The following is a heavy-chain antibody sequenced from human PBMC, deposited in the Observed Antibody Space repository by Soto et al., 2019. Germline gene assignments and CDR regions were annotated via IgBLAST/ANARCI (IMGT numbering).Heavy chain of an antibody. CDR2: ISGNVGSA. Sequence: EVQLLDSGGGLVQPGGSLRLSCAASGFIFSNYAMSWVRQAPGKGLEWVSTISGNVGSAYYADSVKGRFTISRDNPNNTLLLQINRLRAEDTAVYYCAKWPLALRCFGYWGQGTLVTVSS. CDR1: GFIFSNYA. J-gene: IGHJ4*02. CDR3: AKWPLALRCFGY. V-gene: IGHV3-23*01.